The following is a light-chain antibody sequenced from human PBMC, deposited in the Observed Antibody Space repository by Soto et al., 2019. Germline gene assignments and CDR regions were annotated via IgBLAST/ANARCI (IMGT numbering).Light chain of an antibody. CDR3: QQNDNLPIT. Sequence: DIQMTQSPSSLSASVGDRVTITCQASQDIRNYLNWYQQKPGKAPELLIYDASNLEAGVPARFSGSGSGTDFTFTISSLQPQDIATYYCQQNDNLPITFGQGTRLEIK. J-gene: IGKJ5*01. CDR2: DAS. V-gene: IGKV1-33*01. CDR1: QDIRNY.